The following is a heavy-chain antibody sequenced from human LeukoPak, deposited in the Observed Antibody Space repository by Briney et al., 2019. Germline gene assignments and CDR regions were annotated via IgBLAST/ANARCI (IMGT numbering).Heavy chain of an antibody. CDR1: GGSISGYH. V-gene: IGHV4-59*08. CDR3: ARVTTVTTSVDY. Sequence: SETLSLTCSVSGGSISGYHWRWIRQPPGKGLEWIGHIYYSGSSGSTFYNASLKSRVTISVDTSKNQFSLKLSSVTAADTAVYYCARVTTVTTSVDYWGQGTLVTVSS. J-gene: IGHJ4*02. CDR2: IYYSGSSGST. D-gene: IGHD4-17*01.